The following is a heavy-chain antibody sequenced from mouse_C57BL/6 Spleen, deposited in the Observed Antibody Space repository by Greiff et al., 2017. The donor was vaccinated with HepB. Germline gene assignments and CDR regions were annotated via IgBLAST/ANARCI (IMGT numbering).Heavy chain of an antibody. V-gene: IGHV1-82*01. CDR3: ARVTTLHFDY. CDR1: GYAFSSSW. J-gene: IGHJ2*01. D-gene: IGHD1-1*01. CDR2: IYPGDGDT. Sequence: VQLQQSGPELVKPGASVKISCKASGYAFSSSWMNWVKQRPGKGLEWIGRIYPGDGDTNYNGKFKGKATLTADKSSSTAYMQLSSLTSEDSAVYFCARVTTLHFDYWGQGTTLTVSS.